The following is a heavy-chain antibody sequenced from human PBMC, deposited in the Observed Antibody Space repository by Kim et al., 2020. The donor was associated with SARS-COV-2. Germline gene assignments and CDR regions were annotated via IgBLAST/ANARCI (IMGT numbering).Heavy chain of an antibody. CDR1: GFTFSSYG. D-gene: IGHD3-10*01. CDR3: AKGGVGGQGYYYYGMDV. Sequence: GGSLRLSCAASGFTFSSYGMHWVRQAPGKGLEWVAVISYDGSNKYYADSVKGRFTISRDNSKNTLYLQMNSLRAEDTAVYYCAKGGVGGQGYYYYGMDVWGQGTTVTVSS. J-gene: IGHJ6*02. V-gene: IGHV3-30*18. CDR2: ISYDGSNK.